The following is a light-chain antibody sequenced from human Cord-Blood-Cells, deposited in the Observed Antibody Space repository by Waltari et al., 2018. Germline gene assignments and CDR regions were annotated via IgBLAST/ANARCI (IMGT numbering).Light chain of an antibody. CDR1: QGISSY. V-gene: IGKV1-8*01. CDR2: AAS. J-gene: IGKJ2*01. Sequence: AIRMTPSPSSLSASTGYRVTITCRERQGISSYVAWYQQKPGKAPKLLIYAASTLQSGVPSRFSGSGSGTDFTLTISCLQSEDFATYYCQQYYSYMYTFGQGTKLEIK. CDR3: QQYYSYMYT.